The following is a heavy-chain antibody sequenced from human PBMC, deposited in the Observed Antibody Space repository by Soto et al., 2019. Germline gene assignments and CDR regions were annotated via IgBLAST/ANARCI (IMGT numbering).Heavy chain of an antibody. Sequence: GSLRLSCAASGFTFSSYAMSWVRQAPGKGLEWVSAISGSGGSTYYADSVKGRFTISRDNSKNTLYLQMNSLRAEDTAVYYCAKDYGSGSFYYYYYYGMDVWGQGTTVTVSS. V-gene: IGHV3-23*01. CDR3: AKDYGSGSFYYYYYYGMDV. J-gene: IGHJ6*02. CDR2: ISGSGGST. D-gene: IGHD3-10*01. CDR1: GFTFSSYA.